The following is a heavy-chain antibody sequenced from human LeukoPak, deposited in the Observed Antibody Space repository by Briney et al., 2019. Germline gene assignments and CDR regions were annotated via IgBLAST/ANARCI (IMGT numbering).Heavy chain of an antibody. CDR2: IYTSGST. V-gene: IGHV4-4*07. J-gene: IGHJ5*02. D-gene: IGHD5-24*01. Sequence: PSETLSLTCTVSGGSISSYYWSWIRQPAGKGLEWIGRIYTSGSTNHNPSLKSRVTISVDKSKNQFSLKLSSVTAADTAVYYCARLKLTDNWFDPWGQGTLVTVSS. CDR1: GGSISSYY. CDR3: ARLKLTDNWFDP.